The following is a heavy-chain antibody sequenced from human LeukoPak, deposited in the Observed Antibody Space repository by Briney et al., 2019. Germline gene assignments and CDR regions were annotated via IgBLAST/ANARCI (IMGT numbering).Heavy chain of an antibody. CDR3: ARVSAAGMEFHYGMDV. Sequence: SETLSLTCTVSGGPLRSYYWSWMRQPPGKGLEWIGNIHYSESTNFNPSLKSRVAIAVDTSKNQFSLSMRSVTVADTAVYYCARVSAAGMEFHYGMDVWGQGTTVFVSS. J-gene: IGHJ6*02. D-gene: IGHD6-13*01. CDR2: IHYSEST. V-gene: IGHV4-59*01. CDR1: GGPLRSYY.